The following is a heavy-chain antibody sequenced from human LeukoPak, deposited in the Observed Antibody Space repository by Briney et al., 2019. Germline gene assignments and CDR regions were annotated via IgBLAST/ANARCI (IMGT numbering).Heavy chain of an antibody. CDR3: VKGGGNVRRYFEY. CDR1: GFTFSSYA. V-gene: IGHV3-23*01. CDR2: ISVNGGTT. D-gene: IGHD4-23*01. Sequence: PGGSLRLSCAASGFTFSSYAMTWVRQAPGKGLEWGSSISVNGGTTYYADSVKGRFTISRDSSKNTLYLQMNSLRAEDTAVYYCVKGGGNVRRYFEYWGQGTLVTVSS. J-gene: IGHJ4*02.